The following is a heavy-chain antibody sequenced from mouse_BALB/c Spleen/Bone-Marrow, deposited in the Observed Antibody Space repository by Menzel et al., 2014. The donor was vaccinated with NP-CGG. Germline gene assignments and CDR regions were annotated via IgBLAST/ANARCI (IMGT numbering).Heavy chain of an antibody. V-gene: IGHV1-87*01. J-gene: IGHJ2*01. CDR1: GYTFTTYW. CDR2: IYPGEGDT. Sequence: VQLVESGAELARPGVSVKLSCKTSGYTFTTYWMQWVKQRPGQGLEWIGAIYPGEGDTRYTQKFKGKATLTADKSSSTAYIQLSNLTSEDSAVYYCSREPSNWGYYWGQGTTLTVSS. CDR3: SREPSNWGYY.